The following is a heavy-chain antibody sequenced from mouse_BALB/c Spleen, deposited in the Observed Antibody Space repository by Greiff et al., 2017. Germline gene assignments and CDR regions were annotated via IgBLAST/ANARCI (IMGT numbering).Heavy chain of an antibody. CDR1: GYTFTSYW. D-gene: IGHD2-14*01. CDR3: ARAYYRYDDPFAY. Sequence: QVQLQQSGAELARPGASVKLSCKASGYTFTSYWMQWVKQRPGQGLEWIGAIYPGDGDTRYTQKFKGKATLTADKSSSTAYMQLSSLASEDSAVYYCARAYYRYDDPFAYWGQGTLVTVSA. J-gene: IGHJ3*01. V-gene: IGHV1-87*01. CDR2: IYPGDGDT.